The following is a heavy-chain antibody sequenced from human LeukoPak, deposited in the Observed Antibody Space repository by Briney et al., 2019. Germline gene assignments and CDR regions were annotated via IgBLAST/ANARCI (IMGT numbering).Heavy chain of an antibody. V-gene: IGHV1-2*02. D-gene: IGHD3-3*01. Sequence: ASVKVSCKASGYTFSSYDINWVRQATVQGLEWMGWMNSNSGGTNYAQKFQGRVTMTRDTSISTAYMELSRLRSDDTAVYYCARGRSRLRFLEWLFNSDYWGQGTLVTVSS. CDR2: MNSNSGGT. CDR1: GYTFSSYD. CDR3: ARGRSRLRFLEWLFNSDY. J-gene: IGHJ4*02.